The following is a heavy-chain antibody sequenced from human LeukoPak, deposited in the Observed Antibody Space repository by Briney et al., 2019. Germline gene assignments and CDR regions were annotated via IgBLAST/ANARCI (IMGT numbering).Heavy chain of an antibody. CDR2: ISSSGSTI. CDR3: AREKLPGIAASGVGGVAFDI. J-gene: IGHJ3*02. D-gene: IGHD6-13*01. CDR1: GFTFSSYE. V-gene: IGHV3-48*03. Sequence: GGSLRLSCAASGFTFSSYEMNWVRQAPGKGLEWVSYISSSGSTIYYADSVKGRFTISRDNAKNSLYLQMNSLRAEDTAVYYCAREKLPGIAASGVGGVAFDIWGQGTMVTVSS.